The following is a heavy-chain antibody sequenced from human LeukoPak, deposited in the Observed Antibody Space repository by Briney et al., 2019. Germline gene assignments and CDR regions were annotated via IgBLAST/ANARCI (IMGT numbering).Heavy chain of an antibody. V-gene: IGHV3-30*18. D-gene: IGHD5-12*01. J-gene: IGHJ4*02. CDR3: AKDRLVATTYFDY. Sequence: GGSLRLSCAASGFTFSSYGMNWVRQAPGKGLEWVAVISYDGSNKYYADSVKGRFTISRDNSKNTLYLQMNSLRAEDTAVYYCAKDRLVATTYFDYWGQGTLVTVSS. CDR1: GFTFSSYG. CDR2: ISYDGSNK.